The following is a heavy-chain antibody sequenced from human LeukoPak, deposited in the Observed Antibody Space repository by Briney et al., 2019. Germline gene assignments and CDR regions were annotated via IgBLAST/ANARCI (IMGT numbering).Heavy chain of an antibody. CDR3: ARDYCSSTSCSKTLFAFDI. V-gene: IGHV1-2*02. CDR1: GYTFTGYY. J-gene: IGHJ3*02. Sequence: ASVKVSCKASGYTFTGYYVHWVRQAPGQGLEWMGWINPNSGGTNYAQKFQGRVTMTRDTSISTAYMELSRLRSDDTAVYYCARDYCSSTSCSKTLFAFDIWGQGTMVTVSS. CDR2: INPNSGGT. D-gene: IGHD2-2*01.